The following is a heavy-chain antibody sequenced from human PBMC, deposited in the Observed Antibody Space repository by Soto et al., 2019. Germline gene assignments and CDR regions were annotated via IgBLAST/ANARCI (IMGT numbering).Heavy chain of an antibody. J-gene: IGHJ5*02. CDR2: MYYSGTT. V-gene: IGHV4-39*01. CDR3: AVVDSTGNWFDP. CDR1: GGSISGSSYY. D-gene: IGHD3-22*01. Sequence: SETLSLTCTVSGGSISGSSYYWGWIRQPPGKGLEWIGSMYYSGTTYYNPSLKNRITISVDTSKNQFSLKLISVTAADTAVYYCAVVDSTGNWFDPWGKGALVPVS.